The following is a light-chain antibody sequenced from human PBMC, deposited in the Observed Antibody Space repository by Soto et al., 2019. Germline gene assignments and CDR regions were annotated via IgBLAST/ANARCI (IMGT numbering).Light chain of an antibody. V-gene: IGKV3-20*01. CDR3: QHYVSPPIT. CDR1: QSVGSSS. Sequence: ESVLTQSPATLSLFPGERATLSCMASQSVGSSSLGWYQQKPGQAPRLLVYGASSRVTGISDRFSGSGSGTDFTLTISRLEPEDFAVYYCQHYVSPPITFGQGTRLEI. J-gene: IGKJ5*01. CDR2: GAS.